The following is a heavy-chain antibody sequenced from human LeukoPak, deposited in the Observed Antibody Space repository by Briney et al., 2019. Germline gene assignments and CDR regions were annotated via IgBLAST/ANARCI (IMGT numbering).Heavy chain of an antibody. CDR2: FFPSDSI. CDR3: ARSRRRNDSRHFIVPGGPGGRPFDS. CDR1: GDSFSEYY. D-gene: IGHD3-22*01. Sequence: PSETLSLTCAVYGDSFSEYYWNWVRQTPGKGLEWLGVFFPSDSILYNPSLNGRLTITSDISKNQFSLRLTSVTAADTAVYYCARSRRRNDSRHFIVPGGPGGRPFDSWGQGTQVIVST. J-gene: IGHJ5*01. V-gene: IGHV4-34*12.